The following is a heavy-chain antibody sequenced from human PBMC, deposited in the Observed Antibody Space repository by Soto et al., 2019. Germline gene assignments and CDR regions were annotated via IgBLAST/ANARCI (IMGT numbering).Heavy chain of an antibody. CDR2: TYLRSKWYN. D-gene: IGHD5-12*01. J-gene: IGHJ5*02. CDR1: GDSVSSNTAS. Sequence: SHTLSLTCAISGDSVSSNTASWNWIRQSPSRGLEWLGRTYLRSKWYNDYAVSVKSRIIMNPDTSNNQFSLQLNSVTPEEKAVYFCAKGDNLGPKTGYAFDPWGQGIMVTVSS. V-gene: IGHV6-1*01. CDR3: AKGDNLGPKTGYAFDP.